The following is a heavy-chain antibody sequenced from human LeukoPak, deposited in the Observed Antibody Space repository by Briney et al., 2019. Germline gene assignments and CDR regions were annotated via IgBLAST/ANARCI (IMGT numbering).Heavy chain of an antibody. CDR3: ARDRAMADY. CDR1: GYIFTSYP. J-gene: IGHJ4*02. CDR2: INTGNGNT. V-gene: IGHV1-3*04. D-gene: IGHD5-18*01. Sequence: ASVKVSCKASGYIFTSYPIHWVRQAPGQRLEWMGWINTGNGNTKYSQRFEGRVTVTTDTSAAAAYMELSSLRSEDTAVYYCARDRAMADYWGQGTLVTVSS.